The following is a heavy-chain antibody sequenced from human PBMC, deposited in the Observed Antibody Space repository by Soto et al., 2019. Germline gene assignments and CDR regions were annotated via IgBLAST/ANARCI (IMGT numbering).Heavy chain of an antibody. J-gene: IGHJ4*02. CDR2: IYYSGST. D-gene: IGHD3-22*01. Sequence: QVQLQESGPGLVKPSETLSLTCTVSGGSISSYYWSWIRQPPGKGLEWIGYIYYSGSTNYNPSLKSRVTISVDTSKNQFSLKLSSVTAADTAVYYCARNKWDDSSGYASYYFDYWGQGTLVTVSS. CDR1: GGSISSYY. V-gene: IGHV4-59*01. CDR3: ARNKWDDSSGYASYYFDY.